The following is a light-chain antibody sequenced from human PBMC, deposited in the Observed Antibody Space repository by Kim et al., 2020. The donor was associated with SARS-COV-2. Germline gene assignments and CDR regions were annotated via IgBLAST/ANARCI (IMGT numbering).Light chain of an antibody. CDR1: ALPKEY. CDR2: KDS. V-gene: IGLV3-25*03. Sequence: PRQTARITCSVDALPKEYAYWYQQKPGQAPVLVIYKDSGRPSGVPERFSGARSGTTVTLTISGVQAKDEADYYCQSADSSGTHWVFSGGTQLTVL. J-gene: IGLJ3*02. CDR3: QSADSSGTHWV.